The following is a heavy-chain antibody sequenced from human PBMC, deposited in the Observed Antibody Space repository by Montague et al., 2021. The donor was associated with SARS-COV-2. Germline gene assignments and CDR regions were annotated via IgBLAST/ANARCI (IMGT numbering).Heavy chain of an antibody. D-gene: IGHD2-2*02. V-gene: IGHV4-34*01. CDR1: GGSLTSNY. J-gene: IGHJ4*02. CDR3: AIVPLYFDGFDF. Sequence: SETLSLTCAVYGGSLTSNYWPWVRQAPGKGLEWIGECNQSGRTTHYNPSLLGRLTNSVDMSRNQVFLTLNSVTVTNTAVYYCAIVPLYFDGFDFWGPGDLVTV. CDR2: CNQSGRTT.